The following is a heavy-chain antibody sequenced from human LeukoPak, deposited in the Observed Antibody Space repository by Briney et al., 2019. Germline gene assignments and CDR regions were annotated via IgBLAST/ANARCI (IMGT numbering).Heavy chain of an antibody. CDR3: AKKRFFFDY. CDR1: AFTFNTYW. V-gene: IGHV3-23*01. Sequence: GGSLRLSCAASAFTFNTYWMHWVRQVPGKGLEWVSAISGSGGSTYYADSVKGRFTISRDNSKNTLYLQMNSLRAEDTAVYYCAKKRFFFDYWGQGTLVTVSS. D-gene: IGHD3-3*01. J-gene: IGHJ4*02. CDR2: ISGSGGST.